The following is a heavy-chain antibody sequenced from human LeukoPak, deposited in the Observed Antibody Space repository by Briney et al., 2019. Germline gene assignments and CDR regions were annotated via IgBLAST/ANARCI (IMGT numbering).Heavy chain of an antibody. Sequence: ASVKVSCKASGYTFTGYYMHWVRQAPGQGLEWMGWINPNSGGTNYAQKFQGRVTMTRDTSISTAYMELSRLRSDDTAVYYCARDRDQFAATWLLNYWGQGTLVTVSS. V-gene: IGHV1-2*02. CDR1: GYTFTGYY. CDR2: INPNSGGT. CDR3: ARDRDQFAATWLLNY. D-gene: IGHD2-15*01. J-gene: IGHJ4*02.